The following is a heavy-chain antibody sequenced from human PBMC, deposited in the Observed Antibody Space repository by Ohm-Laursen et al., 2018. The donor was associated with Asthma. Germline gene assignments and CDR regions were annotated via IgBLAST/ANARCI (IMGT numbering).Heavy chain of an antibody. Sequence: SLRLSCAASGFTFSSYWMHWLRQDPGKGLVWVSHIKSDGSSISYADSVKGRFTISRDNAKSTLYLQMNSLRPEDTAVYFCASSRYSYSLAWGQGTLVTVSS. CDR2: IKSDGSSI. V-gene: IGHV3-74*01. D-gene: IGHD3-16*02. CDR3: ASSRYSYSLA. CDR1: GFTFSSYW. J-gene: IGHJ5*02.